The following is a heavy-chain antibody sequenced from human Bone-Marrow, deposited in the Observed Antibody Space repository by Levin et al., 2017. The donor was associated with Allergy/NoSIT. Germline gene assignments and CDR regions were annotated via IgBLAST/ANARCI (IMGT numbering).Heavy chain of an antibody. CDR2: INVGGRRT. V-gene: IGHV3-74*01. CDR1: GFTFSGSW. D-gene: IGHD3-16*01. J-gene: IGHJ4*02. Sequence: GESLKISCTASGFTFSGSWMHWVRQTPGKGLVWVARINVGGRRTDYADSVKGRFTISKDDAKATLHLYMNSLTVENTALYYWVRDCGGCDSWGDDFESWGQGSRITVSS. CDR3: VRDCGGCDSWGDDFES.